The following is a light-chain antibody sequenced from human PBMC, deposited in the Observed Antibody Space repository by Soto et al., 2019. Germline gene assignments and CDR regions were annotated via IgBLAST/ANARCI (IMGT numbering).Light chain of an antibody. Sequence: DIVLTQSPVTLSLSPGDRATLSCRASETVSSYLLWYQQKPGQDPRLLIYDASERATGIPARFSGSGSETDFTLTISSLGPEDFGVYYCLHRMNWPLTFGQGTRLEIK. CDR3: LHRMNWPLT. CDR2: DAS. CDR1: ETVSSY. J-gene: IGKJ5*01. V-gene: IGKV3-11*01.